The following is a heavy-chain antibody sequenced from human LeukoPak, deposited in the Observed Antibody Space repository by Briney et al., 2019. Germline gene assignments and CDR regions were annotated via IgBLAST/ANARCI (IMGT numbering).Heavy chain of an antibody. D-gene: IGHD5-18*01. V-gene: IGHV3-23*01. CDR3: ANPSTDSYGFSARLGGLVVDY. J-gene: IGHJ4*02. CDR1: GFTFSTYA. Sequence: GGSLRLSCAASGFTFSTYAMSWVRQAAGKGLEWVSLISGSGGGTYYADSVKGRFTISRDNSKNTLYLQMNSLRAEDTAVYYCANPSTDSYGFSARLGGLVVDYWGQGTLVTVSS. CDR2: ISGSGGGT.